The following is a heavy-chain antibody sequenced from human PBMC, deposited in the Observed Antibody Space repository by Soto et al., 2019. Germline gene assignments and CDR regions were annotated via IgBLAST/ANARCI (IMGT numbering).Heavy chain of an antibody. Sequence: ASVKVSCKASGYSLTAYYMHWVRQAPGQGPEWMGWINPNSGNTKYAQPFQGRVTMTRDTSTSTAYMELTGLKSADAAIYYCARAGDNGDRFFDAWGQGTLVTVSS. V-gene: IGHV1-2*02. J-gene: IGHJ4*02. CDR1: GYSLTAYY. CDR3: ARAGDNGDRFFDA. CDR2: INPNSGNT. D-gene: IGHD7-27*01.